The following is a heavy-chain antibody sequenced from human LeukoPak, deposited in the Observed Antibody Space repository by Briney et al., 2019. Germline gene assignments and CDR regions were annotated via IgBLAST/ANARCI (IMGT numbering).Heavy chain of an antibody. J-gene: IGHJ4*02. D-gene: IGHD4-17*01. CDR1: GGSISSSSYY. CDR2: IYYSGST. V-gene: IGHV4-39*01. Sequence: SETLSLTCTVSGGSISSSSYYWGWIRQPPGKGLEWIGSIYYSGSTYYNPSLKSRVTISVDTSKNQFSLKLSSVTAADTAVYYCARQQTTVTKSPFDYWGQGTLVTVSP. CDR3: ARQQTTVTKSPFDY.